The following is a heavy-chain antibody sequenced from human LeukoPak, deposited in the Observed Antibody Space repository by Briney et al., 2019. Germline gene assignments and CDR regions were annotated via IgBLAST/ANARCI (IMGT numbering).Heavy chain of an antibody. CDR2: IYYTGSA. D-gene: IGHD3-22*01. V-gene: IGHV4-59*12. CDR3: ARVLPEVVTFDY. CDR1: GGPFSSYY. Sequence: SETLSLTCTVSGGPFSSYYWSWIRQPPGKGLEWIGHIYYTGSANYNPSLKSRVTMSVDTSKNQFSLKLSSVTAADTAVYYCARVLPEVVTFDYWAREPWSPSPQ. J-gene: IGHJ4*02.